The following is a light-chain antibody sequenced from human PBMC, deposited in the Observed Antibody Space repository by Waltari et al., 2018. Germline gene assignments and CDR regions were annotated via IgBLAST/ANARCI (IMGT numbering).Light chain of an antibody. V-gene: IGLV2-11*01. CDR3: CSYAGRYTSV. CDR1: RSDVGAYTH. J-gene: IGLJ2*01. Sequence: QSALTQPRSVSGSPGQSVTFSCPGTRSDVGAYTHASWYQVHPGKVPKLILYDVDKRPSGVPDRFSGSKAGNTASLTISGLQTEDEADYYCCSYAGRYTSVFGGGTKVTVL. CDR2: DVD.